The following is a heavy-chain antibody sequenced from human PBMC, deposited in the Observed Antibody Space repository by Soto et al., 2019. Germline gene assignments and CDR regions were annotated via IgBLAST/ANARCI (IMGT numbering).Heavy chain of an antibody. Sequence: SETLSLTCAAYGGSFSGYYWSWIRQPPGKGLEWIGEINHSGSTNYNPSLKSRVTISVDTSKNQFSLKLSSVTAADTAVYYCARGGGILPCSGGSCYSHWFDPWGQGTLVTVSS. J-gene: IGHJ5*02. CDR3: ARGGGILPCSGGSCYSHWFDP. V-gene: IGHV4-34*01. CDR1: GGSFSGYY. CDR2: INHSGST. D-gene: IGHD2-15*01.